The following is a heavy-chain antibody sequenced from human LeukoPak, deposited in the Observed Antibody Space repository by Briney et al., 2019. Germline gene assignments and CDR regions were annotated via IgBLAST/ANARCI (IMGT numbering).Heavy chain of an antibody. V-gene: IGHV3-7*01. J-gene: IGHJ4*02. CDR1: GFTFSSYW. Sequence: GGSLRLSCAASGFTFSSYWMSWVRQAPGKGLEWVANIKQDGSEKYYVDSVKGRFTISRDNSKNTLYLQMNSLRAEDTAVYYCARDSGGYYYVGDYFDYWGQGTLVTVSS. CDR3: ARDSGGYYYVGDYFDY. CDR2: IKQDGSEK. D-gene: IGHD3-22*01.